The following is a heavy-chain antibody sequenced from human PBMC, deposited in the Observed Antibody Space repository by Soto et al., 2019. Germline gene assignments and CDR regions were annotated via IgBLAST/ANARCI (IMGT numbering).Heavy chain of an antibody. D-gene: IGHD1-26*01. V-gene: IGHV1-18*01. Sequence: QVQLVQSGAEVKKPGASVKVSCKASGYTFTSYGISWVRQAPGQGLEWMGWISAYNDKTNDAQKLQGRVTMTTDTSTSTAYMELRSLSSGDTAGDYCARDLVGAPGYWGQGTLGAVSS. CDR3: ARDLVGAPGY. J-gene: IGHJ4*02. CDR1: GYTFTSYG. CDR2: ISAYNDKT.